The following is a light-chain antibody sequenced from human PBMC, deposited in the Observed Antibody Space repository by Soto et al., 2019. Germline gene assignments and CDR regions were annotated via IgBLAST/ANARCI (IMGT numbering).Light chain of an antibody. CDR2: DAS. J-gene: IGKJ5*01. V-gene: IGKV3-11*01. CDR3: QPRSNWPLT. CDR1: QSVSSY. Sequence: EIVLTQSPATLSLSPGERATLSCRASQSVSSYLAWYQQKAGQAPRLLIYDASNRATGIPARFSGSGSGTDFTLTTSRLEPEDFAVYFCQPRSNWPLTFGQGTRLEIK.